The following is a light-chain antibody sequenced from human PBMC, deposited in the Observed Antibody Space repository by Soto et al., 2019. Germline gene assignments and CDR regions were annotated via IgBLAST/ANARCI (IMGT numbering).Light chain of an antibody. Sequence: EIVMTQPPATLSASPGERATLSCRSSQDITSNFAWYQQRPGQPPRLIIYGATSRATGVPARFSGSGSGTEFTLSICSLKSEDSAVYFCQQFDAPVTCGGGTEVVIK. J-gene: IGKJ2*01. CDR2: GAT. V-gene: IGKV3-15*01. CDR3: QQFDAPVT. CDR1: QDITSN.